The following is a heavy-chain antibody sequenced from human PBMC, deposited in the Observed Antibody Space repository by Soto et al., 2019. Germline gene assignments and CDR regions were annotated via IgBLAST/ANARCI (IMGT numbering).Heavy chain of an antibody. D-gene: IGHD6-6*01. J-gene: IGHJ4*02. CDR3: ARDRSNSPDFFDF. V-gene: IGHV4-30-4*01. CDR1: GGSISSDDHY. Sequence: QVQLQESGPGLVKPSQTLSLTCTVSGGSISSDDHYWTWIRQPPGKGLEWIGYIYYTGSTNYNPSLKSRVTISMDTSKNQSSLNVNSVTAADTAVYYCARDRSNSPDFFDFWGQGTLVTVSS. CDR2: IYYTGST.